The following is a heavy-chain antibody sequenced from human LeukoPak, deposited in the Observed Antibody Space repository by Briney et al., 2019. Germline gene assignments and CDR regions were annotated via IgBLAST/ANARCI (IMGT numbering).Heavy chain of an antibody. D-gene: IGHD5-12*01. Sequence: SVKVSCKASGGTFSSYAISWVRQAPGQGLEWMGGIIPIFGTANYAQKFQGRVTITADESTSTAYMELSSLRSEDTAVYYCARTSDVTNIVVYYYGMDVWGQGTTVTVSS. CDR3: ARTSDVTNIVVYYYGMDV. CDR1: GGTFSSYA. CDR2: IIPIFGTA. V-gene: IGHV1-69*13. J-gene: IGHJ6*02.